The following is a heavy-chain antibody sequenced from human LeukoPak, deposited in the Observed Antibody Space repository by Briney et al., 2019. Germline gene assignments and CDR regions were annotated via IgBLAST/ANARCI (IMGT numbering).Heavy chain of an antibody. CDR1: GFSFNSYA. J-gene: IGHJ4*02. V-gene: IGHV3-23*01. CDR3: ARDNSGYSEFDY. Sequence: GGSLRLSCAASGFSFNSYAMTWVRQAPGKGLEWVSAISRNGLGTYYADSVKGRFNISRDNFKNTLYLQMNSLRAEDTAVYYCARDNSGYSEFDYWGQGTLVTVSS. D-gene: IGHD3-22*01. CDR2: ISRNGLGT.